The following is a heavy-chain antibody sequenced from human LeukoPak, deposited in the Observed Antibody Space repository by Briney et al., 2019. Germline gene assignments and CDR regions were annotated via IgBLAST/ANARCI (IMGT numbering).Heavy chain of an antibody. Sequence: ASVKVSCKASGYTFTSYDINWVRQATGQGLEWMGWMNPNSGNTGYAQKFQGRVTMTRNTSISTAYVELSSLRSEDTAVYYCARMLELLNIYYYYGMDVWGQGTTVTVSS. D-gene: IGHD1-7*01. CDR1: GYTFTSYD. CDR2: MNPNSGNT. V-gene: IGHV1-8*01. J-gene: IGHJ6*02. CDR3: ARMLELLNIYYYYGMDV.